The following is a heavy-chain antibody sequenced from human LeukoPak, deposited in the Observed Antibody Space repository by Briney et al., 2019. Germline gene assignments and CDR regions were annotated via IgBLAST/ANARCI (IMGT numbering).Heavy chain of an antibody. CDR2: INHSGST. J-gene: IGHJ4*02. CDR3: ARGGGIAAAGTGLGYFDY. CDR1: GGSFSGYY. V-gene: IGHV4-34*01. D-gene: IGHD6-13*01. Sequence: SETLSLTCAVYGGSFSGYYWSWIRQPPGKGLEWIGEINHSGSTNYNPSLKSRVTISVDTSKNQFSLKLSSVTAADTAVYYCARGGGIAAAGTGLGYFDYWGQGTLVTISS.